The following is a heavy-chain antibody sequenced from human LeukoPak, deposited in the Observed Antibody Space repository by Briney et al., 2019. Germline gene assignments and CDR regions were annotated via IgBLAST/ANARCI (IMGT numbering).Heavy chain of an antibody. CDR1: GFTFSSYA. CDR2: ISYDGSNK. J-gene: IGHJ6*02. V-gene: IGHV3-30-3*01. D-gene: IGHD7-27*01. CDR3: ASDLVNWARSIYAMDV. Sequence: GRSLRLSCAASGFTFSSYAMHWVRQAPGKGLEWVAVISYDGSNKHNADSVKGRFTISRDNSNNTLYLQMNSLRAEDTAVYYCASDLVNWARSIYAMDVWGQGTTVIASS.